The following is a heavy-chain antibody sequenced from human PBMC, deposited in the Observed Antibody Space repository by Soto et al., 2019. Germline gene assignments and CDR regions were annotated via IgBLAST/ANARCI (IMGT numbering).Heavy chain of an antibody. CDR1: GFSLTTSGEA. D-gene: IGHD3-10*01. CDR2: IYWNGIE. Sequence: QITLRESGPALVKPTQTLTLTCTFSGFSLTTSGEAVGWIRQPPGKALEWLALIYWNGIERYSPSLKSRLSTTKDTPKNHVALTMPNMDPVDTATYYCAHGDPLDFHFWGQGTLVTVSP. V-gene: IGHV2-5*01. CDR3: AHGDPLDFHF. J-gene: IGHJ4*02.